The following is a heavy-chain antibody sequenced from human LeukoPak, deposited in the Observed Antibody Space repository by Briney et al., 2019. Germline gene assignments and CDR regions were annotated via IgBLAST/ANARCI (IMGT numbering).Heavy chain of an antibody. J-gene: IGHJ4*02. CDR1: GYTFTGYH. CDR2: INPYSGDT. D-gene: IGHD6-13*01. V-gene: IGHV1-2*06. CDR3: ARDQGSLTRSWYTGY. Sequence: ASVKVSCKASGYTFTGYHIHWVRQAPGQGLEWMGRINPYSGDTNFAQKFRGRVTMTRDTSITTAYMDLSSLTPDDPAVYFCARDQGSLTRSWYTGYWGQGTQVTVSS.